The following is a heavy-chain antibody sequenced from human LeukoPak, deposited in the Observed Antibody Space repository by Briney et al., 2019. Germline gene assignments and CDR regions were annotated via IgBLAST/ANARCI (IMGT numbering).Heavy chain of an antibody. CDR1: GYTFTSYG. V-gene: IGHV1-18*01. J-gene: IGHJ4*02. D-gene: IGHD2-2*01. Sequence: ASVKVSCKASGYTFTSYGISWVRQAPGQGLEWMGWISAYNGNTNYAQKLQGRVTMTTDTSTSTAYMELRSLRSDDTAVYYCARGFRVIPSRYCSSTSCYFGSYYFDYWGQGTLVTVSS. CDR2: ISAYNGNT. CDR3: ARGFRVIPSRYCSSTSCYFGSYYFDY.